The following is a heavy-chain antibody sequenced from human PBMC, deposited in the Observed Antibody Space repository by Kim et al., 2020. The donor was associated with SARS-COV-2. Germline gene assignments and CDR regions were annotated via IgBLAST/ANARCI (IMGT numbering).Heavy chain of an antibody. CDR2: IIPIFGTA. CDR3: ARGRVLWFGELQTDYYYYGMDV. V-gene: IGHV1-69*13. J-gene: IGHJ6*02. CDR1: GGTFSSYA. Sequence: SVKVSCKASGGTFSSYAISWVRQAPGQGLEWMGGIIPIFGTANYAQKFQGRVTITADESTSTAYMELSSLRSEDTAVYYCARGRVLWFGELQTDYYYYGMDVWGQGTTVTVS. D-gene: IGHD3-10*01.